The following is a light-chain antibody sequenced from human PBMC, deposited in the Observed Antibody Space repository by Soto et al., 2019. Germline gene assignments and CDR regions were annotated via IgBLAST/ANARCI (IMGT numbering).Light chain of an antibody. CDR3: QQYGSSALT. V-gene: IGKV3-20*01. CDR2: GAS. CDR1: QSVSSSY. Sequence: EIVLTQSPGTLSLSPGERATLSCRASQSVSSSYLAWYQQKPGQAPRLLNYGASSRATGIPDRFSGSGSGTDFNITSSRLEPEDFAVYYCQQYGSSALTFGGGTKVEIK. J-gene: IGKJ4*01.